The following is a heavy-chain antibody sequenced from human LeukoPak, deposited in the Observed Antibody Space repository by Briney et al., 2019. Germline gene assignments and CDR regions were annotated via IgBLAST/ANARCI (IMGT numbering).Heavy chain of an antibody. CDR1: GGSFSGYY. J-gene: IGHJ4*02. CDR2: INHSGST. D-gene: IGHD6-13*01. Sequence: PSETLSLTCAVYGGSFSGYYWSWIRQPPGKGLEWIGEINHSGSTNYNPSLKSRVTISVDTSKSQFSLKLSSVTAADTAVYYCARDLGSWDFDYWGQGTLVTVSS. V-gene: IGHV4-34*01. CDR3: ARDLGSWDFDY.